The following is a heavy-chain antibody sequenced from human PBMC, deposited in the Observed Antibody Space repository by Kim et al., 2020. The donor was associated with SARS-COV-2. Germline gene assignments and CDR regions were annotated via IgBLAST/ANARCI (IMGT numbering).Heavy chain of an antibody. Sequence: GGSLRLSCAASGFTFSSYSMNWVRQAPGKGLEWVSYISSSSSTIYYADSVKGRFTISRDNAKNSLYLQMNSLRDEDTAVYYCARSGYSSGPVTFFDYWGQGTLVTVSS. CDR2: ISSSSSTI. CDR3: ARSGYSSGPVTFFDY. V-gene: IGHV3-48*02. J-gene: IGHJ4*02. D-gene: IGHD6-19*01. CDR1: GFTFSSYS.